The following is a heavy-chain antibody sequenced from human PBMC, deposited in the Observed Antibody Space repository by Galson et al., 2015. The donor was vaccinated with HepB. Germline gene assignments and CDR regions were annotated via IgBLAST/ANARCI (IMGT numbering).Heavy chain of an antibody. J-gene: IGHJ4*02. CDR2: ISYDGSNK. D-gene: IGHD5-12*01. Sequence: SLRLSCAASGFTFRSFAMHWVRQAPGKGLEWVAVISYDGSNKYYADSVKGRLTISRDNSKNTVYLQMNSLRDEDTAVYYCANSITAVATTFDYWGQGTLVTVSS. CDR3: ANSITAVATTFDY. CDR1: GFTFRSFA. V-gene: IGHV3-30*04.